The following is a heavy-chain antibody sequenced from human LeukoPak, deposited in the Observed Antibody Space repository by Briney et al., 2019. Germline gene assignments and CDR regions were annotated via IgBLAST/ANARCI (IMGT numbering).Heavy chain of an antibody. J-gene: IGHJ6*02. D-gene: IGHD2-15*01. CDR2: IYYSGST. CDR3: VGYCSGGSCYNNYYYGMDV. V-gene: IGHV4-39*01. CDR1: GGSISSSSYY. Sequence: SETLSLTCTVSGGSISSSSYYWGWIRQPPGKGLEWIGSIYYSGSTYYNLSLKSRVTISVDTSKNQFSLKLSSVTAADTAVYYCVGYCSGGSCYNNYYYGMDVWGQGTTVTVSS.